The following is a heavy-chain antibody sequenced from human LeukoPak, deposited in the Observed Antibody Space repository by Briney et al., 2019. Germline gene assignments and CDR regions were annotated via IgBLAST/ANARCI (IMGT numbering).Heavy chain of an antibody. CDR1: GYTFTSYG. V-gene: IGHV1-18*01. CDR2: ISAYNGNT. Sequence: GASVKVSCKASGYTFTSYGISWVRQAPGQGLEWMGWISAYNGNTNYAQKLQGRVTMTTDTSTSTAYMELRSLRSDDTAVYYCASVKVTIFGVVIMSYYYGMDVWGQGTTVTVSS. J-gene: IGHJ6*02. D-gene: IGHD3-3*01. CDR3: ASVKVTIFGVVIMSYYYGMDV.